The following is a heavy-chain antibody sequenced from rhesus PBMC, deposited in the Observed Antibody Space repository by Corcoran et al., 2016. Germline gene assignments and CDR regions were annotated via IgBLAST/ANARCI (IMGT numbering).Heavy chain of an antibody. CDR3: ARRVRGYSYTADY. CDR2: ITPRNVKT. D-gene: IGHD5-12*01. V-gene: IGHV1-200*01. J-gene: IGHJ4*01. Sequence: QVQLVQSGAEVKKPGASVKLSCKAAGYRFTSYSINWVRQAPGQGLEWMGGITPRNVKTGYAQEFQGRVTIARDASTSTAYMELSSLRSEDTAVYYCARRVRGYSYTADYWGQGVLVTVSS. CDR1: GYRFTSYS.